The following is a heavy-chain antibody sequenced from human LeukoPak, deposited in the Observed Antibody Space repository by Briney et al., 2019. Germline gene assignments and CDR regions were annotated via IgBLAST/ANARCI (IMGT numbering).Heavy chain of an antibody. CDR1: GGSFSGYY. Sequence: SETLSLTCAVYGGSFSGYYWSWIRQPPGKGLEWIGEINHSGSTNYNPSLKSRVTISVDTSKNQFSLKLSSVTAADTAVYYCASYLRLEEDYFDYWGQGTLVTVSS. D-gene: IGHD3-16*01. V-gene: IGHV4-34*01. CDR2: INHSGST. CDR3: ASYLRLEEDYFDY. J-gene: IGHJ4*02.